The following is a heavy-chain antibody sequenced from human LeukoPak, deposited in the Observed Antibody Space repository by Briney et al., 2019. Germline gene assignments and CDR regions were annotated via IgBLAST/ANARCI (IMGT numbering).Heavy chain of an antibody. CDR3: ARYDSSSIDP. CDR2: ISSSSSYI. CDR1: GFTFSNYD. D-gene: IGHD6-13*01. Sequence: GGSLRLSCTASGFTFSNYDMHWVRQAPGKGLEWVSSISSSSSYIYYADSVKGRFTISRDNAKNSLYLQMNSLRAEDTAVYYCARYDSSSIDPWGQGTLVTVSS. J-gene: IGHJ5*02. V-gene: IGHV3-21*01.